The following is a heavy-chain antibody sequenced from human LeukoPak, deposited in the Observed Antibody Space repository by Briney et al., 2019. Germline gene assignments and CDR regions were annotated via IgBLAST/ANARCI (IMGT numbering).Heavy chain of an antibody. CDR2: ISSSSSTI. CDR1: GFTFSSYS. CDR3: ARSINWGKSPYYFDY. Sequence: GGSLRLPCAASGFTFSSYSMNWVRQAPGKGLEWVSYISSSSSTIYYADSVKGRFTISRDNAKNSLYLQMNSLRAEDTAVYYYARSINWGKSPYYFDYWGQGTLVTVSS. J-gene: IGHJ4*02. D-gene: IGHD7-27*01. V-gene: IGHV3-48*04.